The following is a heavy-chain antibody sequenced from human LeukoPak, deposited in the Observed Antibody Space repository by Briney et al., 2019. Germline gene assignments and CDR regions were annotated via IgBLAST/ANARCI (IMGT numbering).Heavy chain of an antibody. Sequence: GGSLRLSCAASGFTFSSYWMHWVRQAPGKGLVWVSRINSDGSSTSYADSVKGRFTISRDNAKNTLYLQMNSLRAEDTAVYYCARDGGSGYDLMRFDYWGQGTLVTVSS. CDR2: INSDGSST. D-gene: IGHD5-12*01. CDR1: GFTFSSYW. J-gene: IGHJ4*02. V-gene: IGHV3-74*01. CDR3: ARDGGSGYDLMRFDY.